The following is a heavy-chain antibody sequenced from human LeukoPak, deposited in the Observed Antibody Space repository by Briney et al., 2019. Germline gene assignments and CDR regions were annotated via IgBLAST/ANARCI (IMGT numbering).Heavy chain of an antibody. CDR1: GYSISSGYY. CDR2: IYHSGST. Sequence: SETLSLTCTVSGYSISSGYYWGWIRQPPGKGLEWIGSIYHSGSTYYNPSLKSRVTISVDTSKNQFSLKLSSVTAADTAVYYCARDAPGGGIDYWGQGTLVTVSS. D-gene: IGHD1-26*01. J-gene: IGHJ4*02. CDR3: ARDAPGGGIDY. V-gene: IGHV4-38-2*02.